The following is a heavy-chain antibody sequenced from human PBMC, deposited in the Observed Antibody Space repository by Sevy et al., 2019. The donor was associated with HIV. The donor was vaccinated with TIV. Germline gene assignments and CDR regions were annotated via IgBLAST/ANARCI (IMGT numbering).Heavy chain of an antibody. CDR3: ARPYCSGDDCYSELDY. V-gene: IGHV3-48*02. CDR1: GFNFRNYS. D-gene: IGHD2-15*01. CDR2: ISSGGGTI. Sequence: GGSLRLSCAASGFNFRNYSMTWVRQAPGKGLDWVSYISSGGGTIHYADSVKDRFTISRDNAKNSLFLQMNSLRDEDTAIYYCARPYCSGDDCYSELDYWGQGILVTVSS. J-gene: IGHJ4*02.